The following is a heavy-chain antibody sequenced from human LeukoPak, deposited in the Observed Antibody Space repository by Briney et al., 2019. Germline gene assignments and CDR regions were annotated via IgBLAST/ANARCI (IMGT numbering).Heavy chain of an antibody. CDR1: VYTFTGYY. J-gene: IGHJ4*02. CDR3: AKDLGSGSYQPSDY. CDR2: IDPNSGGT. D-gene: IGHD1-26*01. Sequence: ASVKVSCKTSVYTFTGYYMHWVRQAPGQGLEWMGWIDPNSGGTNYAQRFQGRVTMTRDTSLSTVYMELSSLRSDDTAVYYCAKDLGSGSYQPSDYWGQGTLVTVSS. V-gene: IGHV1-2*02.